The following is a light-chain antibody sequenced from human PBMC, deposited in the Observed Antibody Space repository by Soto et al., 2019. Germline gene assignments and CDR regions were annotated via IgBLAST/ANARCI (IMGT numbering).Light chain of an antibody. J-gene: IGKJ5*01. CDR1: QSVSRR. Sequence: ELVLTQSSGTLSLSPEGRPTLPYKASQSVSRRLAWYQHRPGQSRRLLISGASMRASGVPVRFSGSGSGTDFTLTISRLEPEEFAVYYCQHYGETPITFGVGTRLAIK. CDR3: QHYGETPIT. CDR2: GAS. V-gene: IGKV3-20*01.